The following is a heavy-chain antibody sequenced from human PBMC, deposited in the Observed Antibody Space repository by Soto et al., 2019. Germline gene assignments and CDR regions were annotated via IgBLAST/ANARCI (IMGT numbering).Heavy chain of an antibody. J-gene: IGHJ6*03. D-gene: IGHD2-15*01. CDR3: ARPTVASIGVRHYYYYMDV. Sequence: SETLSLTCTVSGGSISTYYWRWIRQPPGKGLEWIGYIYYSRSTNYNPSLNSRVTISVDTSKNQFSLKLSSVTAADTAVYYCARPTVASIGVRHYYYYMDVWGKGTSGT. CDR1: GGSISTYY. V-gene: IGHV4-59*08. CDR2: IYYSRST.